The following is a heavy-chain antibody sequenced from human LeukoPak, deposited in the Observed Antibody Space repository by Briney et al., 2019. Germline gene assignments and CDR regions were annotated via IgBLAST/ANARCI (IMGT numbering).Heavy chain of an antibody. J-gene: IGHJ4*02. D-gene: IGHD4-17*01. CDR1: GYSFTSYW. V-gene: IGHV5-51*01. Sequence: GESLKISCKGSGYSFTSYWIGWVRQMPGKGLGWMGITYPGDSDTRYRPSFQGQVTISADKSISTAYLQRSSLKASDTAMYYCATSTVPTEGGLDYWGQGTLVIVSS. CDR3: ATSTVPTEGGLDY. CDR2: TYPGDSDT.